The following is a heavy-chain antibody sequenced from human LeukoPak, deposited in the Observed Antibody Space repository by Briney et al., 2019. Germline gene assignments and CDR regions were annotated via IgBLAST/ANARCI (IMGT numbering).Heavy chain of an antibody. D-gene: IGHD3-9*01. V-gene: IGHV3-33*08. CDR3: ARDIYDILTTYSHYMDV. J-gene: IGHJ6*03. Sequence: GESLRLSCAASGFTFSSYWMSWVRQAPGKGLEWVAVIWYDGSNKYYADFVKGRFTISRDNSKNTLYLQMNSLRAEDTAVYYCARDIYDILTTYSHYMDVWGKGTTVTVSS. CDR1: GFTFSSYW. CDR2: IWYDGSNK.